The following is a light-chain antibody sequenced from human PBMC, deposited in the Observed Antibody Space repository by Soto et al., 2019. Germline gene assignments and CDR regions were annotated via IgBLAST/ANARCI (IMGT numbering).Light chain of an antibody. J-gene: IGLJ2*01. CDR1: SSYIGAGYD. CDR2: GND. CDR3: QSYDSXXXXXX. Sequence: QSVLTQPPSVSGAPGQRVTISCTGSSSYIGAGYDVHWYQQLPGTAPKLLIYGNDNRPSGVPDRFSGSKSGTSASLAITGLQAEDEADYYCQSYDSXXXXXXFGG. V-gene: IGLV1-40*01.